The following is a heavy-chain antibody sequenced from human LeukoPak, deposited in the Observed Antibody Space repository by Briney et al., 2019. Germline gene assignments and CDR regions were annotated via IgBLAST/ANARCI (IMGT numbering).Heavy chain of an antibody. Sequence: GGSLRLSCAASGFTFEINTMNWVRQAPGEWLEWVSSITSTSHLYYADSVRGRFTVSRDNAKNSLYLKMNSLRAEDTAVYYCAKDTYYFESIGSPRPALNDNWGQGTLVTVSS. J-gene: IGHJ4*02. CDR2: ITSTSHL. D-gene: IGHD3-22*01. CDR3: AKDTYYFESIGSPRPALNDN. CDR1: GFTFEINT. V-gene: IGHV3-21*01.